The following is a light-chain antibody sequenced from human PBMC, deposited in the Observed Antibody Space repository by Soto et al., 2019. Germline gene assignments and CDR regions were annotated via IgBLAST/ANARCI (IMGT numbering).Light chain of an antibody. CDR1: QRVNIN. CDR3: QQYNNWPRT. J-gene: IGKJ1*01. V-gene: IGKV3-15*01. Sequence: EIVMTQSPATLSVSPGGRATLSCRASQRVNINLAWYQQKPGQAPRLLIYGASTRATGIPARFSGSGSGTEFTLTISSLQSEDFGVYYCQQYNNWPRTFGQGTKV. CDR2: GAS.